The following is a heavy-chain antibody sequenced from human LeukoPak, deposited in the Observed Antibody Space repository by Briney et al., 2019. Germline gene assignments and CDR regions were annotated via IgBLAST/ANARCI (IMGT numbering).Heavy chain of an antibody. D-gene: IGHD2/OR15-2a*01. J-gene: IGHJ4*02. CDR2: IKQDGGEK. V-gene: IGHV3-7*01. CDR1: GFTFSSYW. CDR3: ARIRWAESTWAFDY. Sequence: PGGSLRLSCAASGFTFSSYWMGWVRQAPGKGLEWVANIKQDGGEKYYVDPVKGRFTISRDNAKNSLDLQMNSLRAEDTALYYCARIRWAESTWAFDYWGQGTLVTVSS.